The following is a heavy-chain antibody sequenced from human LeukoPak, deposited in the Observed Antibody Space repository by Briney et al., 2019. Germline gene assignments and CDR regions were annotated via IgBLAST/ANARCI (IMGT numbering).Heavy chain of an antibody. CDR1: GYIFTTYG. CDR3: ARRVKSYESDY. D-gene: IGHD5-12*01. V-gene: IGHV1-18*01. CDR2: ISAHNGNT. J-gene: IGHJ4*02. Sequence: ASVKVSCKASGYIFTTYGISWVRQAPGQGLEWMGWISAHNGNTNYAQKFQGRVTMTTDTSTSTAYMEVRSLRSDDTAVYYCARRVKSYESDYWGQGTLVTVSS.